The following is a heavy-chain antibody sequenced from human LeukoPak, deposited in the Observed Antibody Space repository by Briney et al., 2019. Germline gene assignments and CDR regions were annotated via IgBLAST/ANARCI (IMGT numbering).Heavy chain of an antibody. CDR2: IIPILGVS. V-gene: IGHV1-69*04. D-gene: IGHD3-16*01. J-gene: IGHJ4*02. CDR3: AREGGNYDYVWGSYQPFDY. CDR1: GYTFTSYG. Sequence: SVKVSCKASGYTFTSYGITWVRQAPGQGLEWMGRIIPILGVSNYAQKFQGRVTITADKSTSTAYMELSSLRSEDTAVYYCAREGGNYDYVWGSYQPFDYWGQGTLVTVSS.